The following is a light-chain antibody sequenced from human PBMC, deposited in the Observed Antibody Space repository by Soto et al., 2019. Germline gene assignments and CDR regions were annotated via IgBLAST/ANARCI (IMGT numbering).Light chain of an antibody. J-gene: IGKJ2*01. V-gene: IGKV3-15*01. CDR2: GAS. Sequence: EIVMTQSPATLSVSPGERATLSCRASQTVSSNLAWYQQKPGQAPRLLIYGASNRATGIPARFSGSGSGTDFNLTISSLQSEDFAVYYCQQYNNWPRTYTFGQGTKLEIK. CDR3: QQYNNWPRTYT. CDR1: QTVSSN.